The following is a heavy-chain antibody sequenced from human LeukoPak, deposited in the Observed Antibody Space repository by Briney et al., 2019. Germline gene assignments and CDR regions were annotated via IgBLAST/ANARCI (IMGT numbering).Heavy chain of an antibody. D-gene: IGHD3-22*01. Sequence: GGSLRLSCAASGFTFSSYGMHWVRQAPGKGLEWVAVISYDGSNKYYADSVKGRFTISRDNSKNTLYLQMNSLRAEDTAVYYCAKDIDSSGYYGTLNYWGQGTLVTVSS. J-gene: IGHJ4*02. V-gene: IGHV3-30*18. CDR2: ISYDGSNK. CDR1: GFTFSSYG. CDR3: AKDIDSSGYYGTLNY.